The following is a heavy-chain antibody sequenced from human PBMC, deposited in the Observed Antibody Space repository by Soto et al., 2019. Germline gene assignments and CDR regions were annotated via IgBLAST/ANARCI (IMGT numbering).Heavy chain of an antibody. J-gene: IGHJ4*02. Sequence: GGSLRLSCAASGFTFSSYWMHWVRQAPGKGLVWVSRINGDGSSTTYADSVNGRFTISRDNAKNTLYLQMNSLRAEDTAVYYCASMTSPGHGWGPGTLVTGSS. CDR2: INGDGSST. D-gene: IGHD3-16*01. CDR1: GFTFSSYW. CDR3: ASMTSPGHG. V-gene: IGHV3-74*01.